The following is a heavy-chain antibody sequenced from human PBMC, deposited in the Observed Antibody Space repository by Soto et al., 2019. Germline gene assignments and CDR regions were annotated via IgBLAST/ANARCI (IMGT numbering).Heavy chain of an antibody. J-gene: IGHJ3*02. Sequence: PGGSLRRSCAASGFTFSSYAMHWVRQAPGKGLEWVAVISYDGSNKYYADSVKGRFTISRDNSKNTLYLQMNSLRAEDTAVYYCARDPAPIIVGATIYAFDIWGQGTMVTVSS. CDR2: ISYDGSNK. CDR1: GFTFSSYA. D-gene: IGHD1-26*01. V-gene: IGHV3-30-3*01. CDR3: ARDPAPIIVGATIYAFDI.